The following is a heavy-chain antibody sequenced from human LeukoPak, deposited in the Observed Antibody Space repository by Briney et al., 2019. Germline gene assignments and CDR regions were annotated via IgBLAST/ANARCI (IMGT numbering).Heavy chain of an antibody. Sequence: ASVKVSCKASGGTFSSYAISWVRQAPGQGLEWMGGIIPIFGTANYAQKFQGRVTITADESTSTAYMELSSLRSEDTAVYYCARVNVGTAMVTHFDYWGQGTLVTVSS. D-gene: IGHD5-18*01. CDR1: GGTFSSYA. J-gene: IGHJ4*02. V-gene: IGHV1-69*13. CDR3: ARVNVGTAMVTHFDY. CDR2: IIPIFGTA.